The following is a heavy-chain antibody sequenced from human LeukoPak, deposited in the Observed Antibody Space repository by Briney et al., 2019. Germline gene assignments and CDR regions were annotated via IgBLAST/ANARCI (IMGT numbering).Heavy chain of an antibody. V-gene: IGHV3-21*04. CDR1: GFTFSSYS. CDR3: AKGHYDFWSGYSDAFDI. D-gene: IGHD3-3*01. J-gene: IGHJ3*02. Sequence: PGGSLRLSCAASGFTFSSYSMNWVRQAPGKGLEWVSSISSSSSYIYYADSVKGRFTISRDNSKNTLYLQMNSLRAEDTAVYYCAKGHYDFWSGYSDAFDIWGQGTMVTVSS. CDR2: ISSSSSYI.